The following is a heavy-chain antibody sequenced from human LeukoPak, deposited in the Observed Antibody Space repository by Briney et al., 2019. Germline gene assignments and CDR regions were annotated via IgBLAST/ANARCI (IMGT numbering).Heavy chain of an antibody. J-gene: IGHJ4*02. CDR3: AKDRTFGGELIY. D-gene: IGHD3-10*01. CDR1: GFTFNNYA. Sequence: GGSLRLSCAASGFTFNNYAMHWVRQAPGRGLEYVSAISSNGGSTYYANSVKGRFTISRDNSKNTLYLQMNSLRAEDTALYYCAKDRTFGGELIYWGQGTLVTVSS. V-gene: IGHV3-64*01. CDR2: ISSNGGST.